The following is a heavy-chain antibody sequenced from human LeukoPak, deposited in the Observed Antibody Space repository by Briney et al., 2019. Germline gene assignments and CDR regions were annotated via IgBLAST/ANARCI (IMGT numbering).Heavy chain of an antibody. D-gene: IGHD2-15*01. J-gene: IGHJ6*03. CDR3: GRDALVGYFSYYYMDV. V-gene: IGHV4-59*11. Sequence: SQTLSLTCTVSGGSISSHYWTWIRQSPVKGLEWIGDISNSGSTSYNPSLKSRVTISIDTSKNQFSLKLSSVTAADTAVYYCGRDALVGYFSYYYMDVWGKGTTVTVSS. CDR1: GGSISSHY. CDR2: ISNSGST.